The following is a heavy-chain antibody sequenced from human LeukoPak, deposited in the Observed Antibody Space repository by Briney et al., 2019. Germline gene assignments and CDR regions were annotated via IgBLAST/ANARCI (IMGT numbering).Heavy chain of an antibody. V-gene: IGHV1-2*02. CDR2: INPDSGFT. Sequence: GASVTVSCKASGYKFTDDYMHWVRHAPGQGLEFMGWINPDSGFTNYAQKFKGRVTMTRDTSISTAYLEVRSLTSDDTAVYYCAPTAEAYTSWWKVWGQGTLVTVSS. D-gene: IGHD3-16*01. CDR1: GYKFTDDY. J-gene: IGHJ4*02. CDR3: APTAEAYTSWWKV.